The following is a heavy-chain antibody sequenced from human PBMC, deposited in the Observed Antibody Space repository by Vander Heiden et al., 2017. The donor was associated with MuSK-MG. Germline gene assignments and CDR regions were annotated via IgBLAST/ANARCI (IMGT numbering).Heavy chain of an antibody. CDR1: GFTFSSYA. D-gene: IGHD3-10*01. V-gene: IGHV3-64*01. CDR3: AARRAYRWFGELSPYYYYYGMDV. J-gene: IGHJ6*02. CDR2: ISSNGGST. Sequence: EVQLVESGGGLVQPGGSLRLSCAASGFTFSSYAMHWVRQAPGKGLEYVSAISSNGGSTYYANSVKGRFTISRDNSKNTLYLQMGSLRAEDMAVYYCAARRAYRWFGELSPYYYYYGMDVWGQGTTVTVSS.